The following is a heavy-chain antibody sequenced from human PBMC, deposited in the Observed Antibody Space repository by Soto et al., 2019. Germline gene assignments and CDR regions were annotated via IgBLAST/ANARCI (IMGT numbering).Heavy chain of an antibody. J-gene: IGHJ6*02. D-gene: IGHD6-19*01. CDR2: LNPHNGNT. CDR3: TREGSAPYYYYVMDA. Sequence: ASVKVSCKASVYTFTTYGINWVRQAPGQGLEWLGWLNPHNGNTNYAQNLQGRVIMTADTSTSTAYMELRSLRSDDTAIYYCTREGSAPYYYYVMDAWGQGSTVTVSS. CDR1: VYTFTTYG. V-gene: IGHV1-18*01.